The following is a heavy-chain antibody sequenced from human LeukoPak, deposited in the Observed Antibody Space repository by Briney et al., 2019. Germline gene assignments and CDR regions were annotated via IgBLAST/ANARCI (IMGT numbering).Heavy chain of an antibody. CDR1: GFTFSSWG. Sequence: GGALRLSCAAPGFTFSSWGRHWVRQAPGKGLEWVAVIWYDGSYKYYAESVRGRFTISRDNSKNTLYLQMNSLRAEDTAVYYCAKDVTTGTLALDYWGQGILVTVSS. J-gene: IGHJ4*02. V-gene: IGHV3-33*03. CDR2: IWYDGSYK. D-gene: IGHD1-1*01. CDR3: AKDVTTGTLALDY.